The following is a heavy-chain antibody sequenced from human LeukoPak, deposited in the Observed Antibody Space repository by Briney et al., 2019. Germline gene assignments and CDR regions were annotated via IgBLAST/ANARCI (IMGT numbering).Heavy chain of an antibody. D-gene: IGHD6-19*01. V-gene: IGHV4-34*01. Sequence: SETLSLTCAVYGGSFSGYYWSWIRQPPGKGLEWIGEINHSGSTNYNPSLKSRVTISVDTSKNQFSLKLSSVTAADTAVYYCARGEDSSGWFVYWGQGTLVTVSP. CDR1: GGSFSGYY. J-gene: IGHJ4*02. CDR2: INHSGST. CDR3: ARGEDSSGWFVY.